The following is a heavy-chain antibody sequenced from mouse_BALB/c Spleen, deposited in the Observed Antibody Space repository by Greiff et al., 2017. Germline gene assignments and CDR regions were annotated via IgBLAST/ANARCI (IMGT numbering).Heavy chain of an antibody. Sequence: QVQLQQSAAELARPGASVKMSCKASGYTFTSYTMHWVKQRPGQGLEWIGYINPSSGYTEYNQKFKDKTTLTADKSSSTAYMQLSSLTSEDSAVYYCARGGYYGSFDYWGQGTTLTVSS. J-gene: IGHJ2*01. V-gene: IGHV1-4*02. CDR2: INPSSGYT. D-gene: IGHD1-1*01. CDR1: GYTFTSYT. CDR3: ARGGYYGSFDY.